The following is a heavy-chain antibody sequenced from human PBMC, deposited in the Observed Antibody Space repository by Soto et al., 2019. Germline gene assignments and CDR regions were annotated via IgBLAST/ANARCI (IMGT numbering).Heavy chain of an antibody. J-gene: IGHJ4*02. V-gene: IGHV1-18*01. CDR2: ISAYNGNT. CDR1: GYTFTSCG. D-gene: IGHD6-13*01. CDR3: ARESSSSCHDY. Sequence: ASVKVSCKASGYTFTSCGISWVRQAPGQGLEWMGWISAYNGNTNYAQRLQGRVTMTTDTSTSTAYMELRSLRSDDTAVYYCARESSSSCHDYPGQATLVTVSS.